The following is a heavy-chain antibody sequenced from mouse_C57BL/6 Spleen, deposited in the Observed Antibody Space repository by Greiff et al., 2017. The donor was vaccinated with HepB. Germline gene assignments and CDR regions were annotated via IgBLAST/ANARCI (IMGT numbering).Heavy chain of an antibody. Sequence: EVQRVESGGDLVKPGGSLKLSCAASGFTFSSYGMSWVRQTPDKRLEWVATISSGGSYTYYPDSVKGRFTISRDNAKNTLYLQMSSLKSEDTAMYYCARHEYYYGSSYGWYFDVWGTGTTVTVSS. J-gene: IGHJ1*03. CDR2: ISSGGSYT. D-gene: IGHD1-1*01. V-gene: IGHV5-6*01. CDR3: ARHEYYYGSSYGWYFDV. CDR1: GFTFSSYG.